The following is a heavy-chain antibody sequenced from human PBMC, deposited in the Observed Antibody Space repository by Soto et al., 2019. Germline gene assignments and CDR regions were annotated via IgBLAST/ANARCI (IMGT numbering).Heavy chain of an antibody. CDR3: ATSLAVAGKLAGNDY. V-gene: IGHV3-23*01. J-gene: IGHJ4*02. CDR2: ISGSGGST. D-gene: IGHD6-19*01. Sequence: GGSLRLSCAASGFTFSSYAMSWVRQAPGKGLEWVSAISGSGGSTYYADSVKGRFTISRDNSKNTLYLQMNSLRAEDTAVYYCATSLAVAGKLAGNDYWGQGTLVTVSS. CDR1: GFTFSSYA.